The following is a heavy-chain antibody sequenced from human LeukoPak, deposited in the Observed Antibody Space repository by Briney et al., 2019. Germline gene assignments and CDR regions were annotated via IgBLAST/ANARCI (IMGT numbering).Heavy chain of an antibody. CDR3: AKGEVRGVRFYGMDV. Sequence: GGSLRLSCAASGFSFSDSEMNWVRQAPGKGLEWVSAISGSGGSTYYADSVKGRFTISRDNSKNTLYLQMNSLRAEDTAVYYCAKGEVRGVRFYGMDVWGQGTTVTVSS. CDR2: ISGSGGST. D-gene: IGHD3-10*01. CDR1: GFSFSDSE. J-gene: IGHJ6*02. V-gene: IGHV3-23*01.